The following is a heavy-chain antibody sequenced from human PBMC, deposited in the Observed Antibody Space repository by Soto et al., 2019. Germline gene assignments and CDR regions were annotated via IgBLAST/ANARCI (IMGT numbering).Heavy chain of an antibody. V-gene: IGHV4-30-2*01. D-gene: IGHD3-16*01. J-gene: IGHJ4*02. CDR3: ARGPPFH. CDR2: IYHSGST. Sequence: PSETLSLTCAVSGGSISSGGYSWSWIRHPPGKGLEWIGYIYHSGSTYYNPSLKSRVTISVDRSKNQFSLKLSSVTAADTAVYYCARGPPFHWGQGTLVTVSS. CDR1: GGSISSGGYS.